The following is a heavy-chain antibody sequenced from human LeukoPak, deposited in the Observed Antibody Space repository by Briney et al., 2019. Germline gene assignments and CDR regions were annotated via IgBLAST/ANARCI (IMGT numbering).Heavy chain of an antibody. CDR1: DFTFSRSD. J-gene: IGHJ5*02. D-gene: IGHD3-22*01. CDR3: ARGDTSGFYTWFDP. Sequence: PGGSLRLSCAASDFTFSRSDMHWVRQASGRGLEWVSAIGTAGDTYYSASVKGRFTISRENAKNSLYLQMNSLRAGDTAVYYCARGDTSGFYTWFDPWGQGTLVTVSS. CDR2: IGTAGDT. V-gene: IGHV3-13*01.